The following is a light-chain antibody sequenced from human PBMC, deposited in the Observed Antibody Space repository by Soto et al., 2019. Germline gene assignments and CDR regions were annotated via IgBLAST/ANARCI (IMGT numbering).Light chain of an antibody. CDR2: EVS. CDR3: SSYTSSGTYV. Sequence: QSVLTQPASVSGSPGQSITISCTGTSNDVGRYNYVSWYQQHPGKAPKLMIYEVSDRPSGVSNRFSGSKSGNTASLTISGFQAEDESDYYCSSYTSSGTYVFGTGTKVTVL. V-gene: IGLV2-14*01. CDR1: SNDVGRYNY. J-gene: IGLJ1*01.